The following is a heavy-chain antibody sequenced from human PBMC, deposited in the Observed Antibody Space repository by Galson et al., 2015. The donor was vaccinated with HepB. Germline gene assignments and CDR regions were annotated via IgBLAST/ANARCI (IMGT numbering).Heavy chain of an antibody. CDR3: ASKGTDPGRRYYGDYLVY. V-gene: IGHV3-30-3*01. Sequence: SLRLSCAASGFTFSSYAMHWVRQAPGKGLEWVAVISYDGSNKYYADSVKGRFTISRDNSKNTLYLQMNSLRAEDTAVYYCASKGTDPGRRYYGDYLVYWGQGTLVTVSS. D-gene: IGHD4-17*01. CDR1: GFTFSSYA. CDR2: ISYDGSNK. J-gene: IGHJ4*02.